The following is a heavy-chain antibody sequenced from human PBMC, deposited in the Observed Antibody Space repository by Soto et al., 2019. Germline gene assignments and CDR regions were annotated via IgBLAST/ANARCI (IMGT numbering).Heavy chain of an antibody. J-gene: IGHJ4*02. CDR3: ARDRSGGSCYYDY. V-gene: IGHV4-31*03. CDR1: GASISRGDYY. Sequence: QVQLQESGPGLVKPSQTLSLPCTVSGASISRGDYYWNWIRQHPGKVLEWIGYMYNSGSTYYNTALKSRVTIAVDTSKNQFSLKLSSVTAAATAVYYCARDRSGGSCYYDYWGQGTLVTVSS. D-gene: IGHD2-15*01. CDR2: MYNSGST.